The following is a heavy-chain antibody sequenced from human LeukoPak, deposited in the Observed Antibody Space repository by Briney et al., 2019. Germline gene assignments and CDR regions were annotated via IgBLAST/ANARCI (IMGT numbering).Heavy chain of an antibody. D-gene: IGHD2-21*01. J-gene: IGHJ4*02. Sequence: PGGSLRLSCAASGFTSNIYAMHWVRQSPGKGLEWVAVISYDGNNKYYADSVKGRFTISRDNSKNTLYLQMNSLRAEDTAVYYCAREMGVNGYHQTRSFDFWGQGTLVTVSS. CDR3: AREMGVNGYHQTRSFDF. CDR2: ISYDGNNK. CDR1: GFTSNIYA. V-gene: IGHV3-30*04.